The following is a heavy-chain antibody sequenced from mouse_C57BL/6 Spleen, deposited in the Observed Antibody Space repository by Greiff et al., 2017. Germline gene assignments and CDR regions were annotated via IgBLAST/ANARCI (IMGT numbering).Heavy chain of an antibody. CDR3: ARGVSDYGYFDV. Sequence: EVKLQESGGGLVKPGGSLKLSCAASGFTFSSYAMSWVRQTPEKRLEWVATISDGGSYTYYPDNVKGRFTISRDNAKNNLYLQMSHLKSEDTAMYYCARGVSDYGYFDVWGTGTTVTVSS. V-gene: IGHV5-4*03. J-gene: IGHJ1*03. D-gene: IGHD2-4*01. CDR2: ISDGGSYT. CDR1: GFTFSSYA.